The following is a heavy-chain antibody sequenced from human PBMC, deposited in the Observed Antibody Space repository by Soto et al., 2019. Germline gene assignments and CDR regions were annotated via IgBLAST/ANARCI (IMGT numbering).Heavy chain of an antibody. CDR1: GGSFSGYY. Sequence: SETLSLTCAVYGGSFSGYYWSWIRQPPGKGLEWIGEINHSGSTNYNPSLKSRVTISVDTSKNQFSLKLSSVTAADTAVYYCAVLGQYDILTGYYGGDYWGQGTLVTVSS. V-gene: IGHV4-34*01. D-gene: IGHD3-9*01. CDR3: AVLGQYDILTGYYGGDY. J-gene: IGHJ4*02. CDR2: INHSGST.